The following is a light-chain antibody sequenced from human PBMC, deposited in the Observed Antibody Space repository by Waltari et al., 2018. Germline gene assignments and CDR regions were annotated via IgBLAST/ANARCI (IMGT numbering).Light chain of an antibody. V-gene: IGKV1-39*01. CDR1: RGLDSY. Sequence: DIQMTQSPSSLSTSVGDRVTITCRASRGLDSYLNWYQQRPGRAPKLLIYDASTLQREVPTRFSGGGIGTDFTLTINNLQPEDFATYFCQQSYSPPFTFGQGTRLEI. CDR2: DAS. J-gene: IGKJ5*01. CDR3: QQSYSPPFT.